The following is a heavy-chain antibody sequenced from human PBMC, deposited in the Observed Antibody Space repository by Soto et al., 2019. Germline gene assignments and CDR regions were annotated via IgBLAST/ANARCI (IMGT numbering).Heavy chain of an antibody. CDR1: GGSFSGYY. J-gene: IGHJ4*02. D-gene: IGHD2-21*02. Sequence: PSETLSLTCAVYGGSFSGYYWSWIRQPPGKGLEWIGEINHSGSTNYNPSLKSRVTISVDTSKNQFSLKLSSVTAADTAVYYCARGVTASPLEYWGQGTLVTVSS. V-gene: IGHV4-34*01. CDR2: INHSGST. CDR3: ARGVTASPLEY.